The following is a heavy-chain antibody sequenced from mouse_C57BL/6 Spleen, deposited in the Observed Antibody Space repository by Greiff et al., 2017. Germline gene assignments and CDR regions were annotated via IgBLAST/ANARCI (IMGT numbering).Heavy chain of an antibody. D-gene: IGHD3-3*01. CDR1: GYTFTDYE. J-gene: IGHJ4*01. Sequence: VQLQQSGAELVRPGASVTLSCKASGYTFTDYEMHWVKQTPVHGLEWIGVIDPETGGTAYNQKFKGKAILTADKSSSTAYMQLRSLTSEDSAVDYCARRGTYYARDYWGQGTSVTVSS. CDR3: ARRGTYYARDY. V-gene: IGHV1-15*01. CDR2: IDPETGGT.